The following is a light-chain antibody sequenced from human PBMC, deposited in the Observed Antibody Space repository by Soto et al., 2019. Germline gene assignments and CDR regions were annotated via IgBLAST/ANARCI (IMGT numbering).Light chain of an antibody. CDR3: QQYNGYST. CDR1: QSISSW. Sequence: DIQMTQSPSTLSASVGDRVTITCRASQSISSWLAWYQQKPGKAPKLLIYKASTLKSGVPSRFSGSGSGTEFTLTLSSLQPDDFATFYCQQYNGYSTFGPGTKVDI. J-gene: IGKJ3*01. V-gene: IGKV1-5*03. CDR2: KAS.